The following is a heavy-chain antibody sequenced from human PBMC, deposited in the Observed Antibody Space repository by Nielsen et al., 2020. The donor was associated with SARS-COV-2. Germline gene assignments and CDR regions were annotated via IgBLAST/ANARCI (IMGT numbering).Heavy chain of an antibody. CDR1: GGTFSSYA. D-gene: IGHD3-10*01. V-gene: IGHV1-69*13. Sequence: SVKVSCKASGGTFSSYAISWVRQAPGQGLEWMGGIIPIFGTANYAQKFQGRVTITADESTSTAYMELSSLRSEDTAVYYCARFGDDEKPFDYWGQGTLVTVSS. CDR2: IIPIFGTA. CDR3: ARFGDDEKPFDY. J-gene: IGHJ4*02.